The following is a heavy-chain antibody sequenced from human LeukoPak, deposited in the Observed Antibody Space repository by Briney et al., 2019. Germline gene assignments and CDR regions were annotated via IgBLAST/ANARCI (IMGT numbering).Heavy chain of an antibody. Sequence: SVKVSCKASGVTFSSYAISWVRQAPGQGLEWMGGIIPIFGTANYAQKFQGRVTITADESTSTAYMELSSLRSEDTAVYYCARVISGWLATWGQGTLVTVSS. CDR1: GVTFSSYA. V-gene: IGHV1-69*01. CDR2: IIPIFGTA. CDR3: ARVISGWLAT. J-gene: IGHJ5*02. D-gene: IGHD5-24*01.